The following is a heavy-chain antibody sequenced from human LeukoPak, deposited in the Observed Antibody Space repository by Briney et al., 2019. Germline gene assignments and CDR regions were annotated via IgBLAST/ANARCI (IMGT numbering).Heavy chain of an antibody. V-gene: IGHV3-30*04. CDR1: GFTFSSYA. Sequence: GGSLRLSCAASGFTFSSYAMHWVRQAPGKGLEGVAVISYDGSNKSYADSVKGRFTISRDNSKNALYLQMNSLRAEDTAVYYCARSMRWEHDYGDYYYYYGMDVWGQGTTVTVSS. CDR3: ARSMRWEHDYGDYYYYYGMDV. D-gene: IGHD4-17*01. J-gene: IGHJ6*02. CDR2: ISYDGSNK.